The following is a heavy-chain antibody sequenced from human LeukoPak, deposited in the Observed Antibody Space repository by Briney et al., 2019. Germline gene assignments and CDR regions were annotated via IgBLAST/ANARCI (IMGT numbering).Heavy chain of an antibody. J-gene: IGHJ4*02. V-gene: IGHV1-46*01. CDR2: INPSGGST. CDR1: GYTFTSYD. D-gene: IGHD2-15*01. CDR3: ARGYCSGGSCYTIDF. Sequence: GASVKVSCKASGYTFTSYDMHWVRQAPGQGLEWMGIINPSGGSTSYAQKFQGRVTVTRDTSTSTVYMELSSLRSEDTAVYYCARGYCSGGSCYTIDFWGQGTLVTVSS.